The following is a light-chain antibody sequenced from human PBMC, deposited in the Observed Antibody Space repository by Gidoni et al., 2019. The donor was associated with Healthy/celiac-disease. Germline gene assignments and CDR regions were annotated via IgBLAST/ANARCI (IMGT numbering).Light chain of an antibody. CDR3: SSYAGSNNLV. Sequence: QSALTQPPSASVSPGQSVTISCTGTSSDVGGYNYGSWYQQHPGKAPKLMIYEVSKRPSGVPDRFSGSKSGNTASLTVAGLQAEDEADYYCSSYAGSNNLVFGGGTKLTVL. CDR1: SSDVGGYNY. CDR2: EVS. V-gene: IGLV2-8*01. J-gene: IGLJ2*01.